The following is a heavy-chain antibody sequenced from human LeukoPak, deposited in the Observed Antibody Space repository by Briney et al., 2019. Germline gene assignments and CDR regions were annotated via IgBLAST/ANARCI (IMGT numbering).Heavy chain of an antibody. D-gene: IGHD3-22*01. J-gene: IGHJ4*02. CDR3: ARHAGDSSGYWMGYFDY. Sequence: SETLSLTCTVSGGSISGSSYYWGWIRQPPGKGLEWIGSIYYSGSTYYNPSLRSRVTISVDTSKNQFSLKLSSVTAADTAVYYCARHAGDSSGYWMGYFDYWGQGTLVTVSS. CDR1: GGSISGSSYY. V-gene: IGHV4-39*01. CDR2: IYYSGST.